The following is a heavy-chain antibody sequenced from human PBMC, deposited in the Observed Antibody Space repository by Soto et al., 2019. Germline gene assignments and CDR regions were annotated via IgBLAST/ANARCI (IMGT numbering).Heavy chain of an antibody. Sequence: QVQLVQSGAEVKKPGSSVKVSCKASGGNFRSQSISISWVRQAPGQGLEWMGRIIPVLGVANYAQKFQGSVTITAYKSTTPVHVEMRSLRSEDTATFYCPRDWDVASPTTVYTNYYYGMDVWGQGTTVTVSS. CDR1: GGNFRSQS. CDR2: IIPVLGVA. CDR3: PRDWDVASPTTVYTNYYYGMDV. V-gene: IGHV1-69*08. D-gene: IGHD1-26*01. J-gene: IGHJ6*02.